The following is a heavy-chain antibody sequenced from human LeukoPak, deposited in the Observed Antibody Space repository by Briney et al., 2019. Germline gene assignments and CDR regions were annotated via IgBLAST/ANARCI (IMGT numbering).Heavy chain of an antibody. V-gene: IGHV1-18*01. J-gene: IGHJ5*02. CDR3: ARWGRYCSSTSCQFSGFDP. D-gene: IGHD2-2*01. CDR1: GYTFTSSA. Sequence: ASVKVSCKASGYTFTSSAISWVRPDPGQGLEWMGWISAYNGNTNYAQTLQGRVTMTTDTSTSTAYMELRRLRSDDTAVYYCARWGRYCSSTSCQFSGFDPWGQGTLVTVSS. CDR2: ISAYNGNT.